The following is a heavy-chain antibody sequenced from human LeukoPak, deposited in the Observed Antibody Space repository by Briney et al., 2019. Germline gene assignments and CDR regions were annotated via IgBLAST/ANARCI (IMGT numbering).Heavy chain of an antibody. Sequence: TSETLSLTCTVSGGSISSYYWSWIRQPPGKGLEWIGYIYYSGSTNYNPSLKSRVTISVDTSKNQFSLKLSSVTAADTAVYYCARDVTGNLDYWGQGTLVTVSS. CDR3: ARDVTGNLDY. V-gene: IGHV4-59*01. J-gene: IGHJ4*02. CDR1: GGSISSYY. D-gene: IGHD7-27*01. CDR2: IYYSGST.